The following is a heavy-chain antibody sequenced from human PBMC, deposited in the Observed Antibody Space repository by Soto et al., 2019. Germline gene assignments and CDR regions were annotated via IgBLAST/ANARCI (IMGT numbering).Heavy chain of an antibody. J-gene: IGHJ5*02. CDR1: GYTFTSYY. D-gene: IGHD1-26*01. V-gene: IGHV1-46*01. Sequence: QVQLVQSGAEVKKPGASVKVSCKASGYTFTSYYMHWGRQAPGQGLEWMGIINPSGGSTSYAQKFQGKVTMTRDTSTSTVYMELSSLRSEDTAVYYCARGGRGSYSLTPLDPWGQGTLVTVSS. CDR2: INPSGGST. CDR3: ARGGRGSYSLTPLDP.